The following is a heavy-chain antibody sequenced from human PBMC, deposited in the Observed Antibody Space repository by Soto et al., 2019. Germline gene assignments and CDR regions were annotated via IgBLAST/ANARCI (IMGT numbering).Heavy chain of an antibody. J-gene: IGHJ4*02. CDR2: IFYSGST. V-gene: IGHV4-59*01. CDR3: ARMKYSGYHAPSFDN. CDR1: GGSISNYY. D-gene: IGHD5-12*01. Sequence: QVQLQESGPGLVKPSETLSLTCTVSGGSISNYYWSWIRQPPGKGLEWIGYIFYSGSTMYNPSLKSRVTISVDTSRNQFSLKVRSVSAVDTAVYYCARMKYSGYHAPSFDNWGQGTLVTVSS.